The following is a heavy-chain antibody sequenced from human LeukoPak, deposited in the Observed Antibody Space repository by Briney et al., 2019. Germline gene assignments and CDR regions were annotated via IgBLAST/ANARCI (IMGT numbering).Heavy chain of an antibody. CDR3: ARDLDWTRGAFDI. Sequence: SETLSLTCTVSGGSISNSNYYWGWTRQPPGKGLEWIGSIYYRGSTYYNPSLKSRVTISVDTSKNQFSLKLSSVTAADTAVYYCARDLDWTRGAFDIWGQGTMVTVSS. D-gene: IGHD3-3*01. V-gene: IGHV4-39*07. J-gene: IGHJ3*02. CDR2: IYYRGST. CDR1: GGSISNSNYY.